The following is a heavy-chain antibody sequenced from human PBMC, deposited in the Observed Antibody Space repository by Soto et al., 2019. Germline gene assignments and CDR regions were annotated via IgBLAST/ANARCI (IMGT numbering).Heavy chain of an antibody. CDR1: GYSFTSYW. Sequence: PGESLKISCKGSGYSFTSYWISWVRQMPGKGLEWMGRIDPSDSYTNYSPSFQGHVTISADKSISTAYLQWSSLKASDTAMYYCARLPVRNYYYYGMDVWGQGNTVTVSS. V-gene: IGHV5-10-1*01. J-gene: IGHJ6*02. CDR3: ARLPVRNYYYYGMDV. D-gene: IGHD2-2*01. CDR2: IDPSDSYT.